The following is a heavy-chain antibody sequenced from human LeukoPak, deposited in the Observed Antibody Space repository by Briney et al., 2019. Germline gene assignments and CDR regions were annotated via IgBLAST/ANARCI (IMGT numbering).Heavy chain of an antibody. D-gene: IGHD1-14*01. CDR2: MNPNSGNT. CDR1: GYTFTSYD. J-gene: IGHJ4*02. CDR3: ARGPPEHPQGY. V-gene: IGHV1-8*01. Sequence: ASVKVSCKASGYTFTSYDINWVRHATGQGLEWMGWMNPNSGNTGYAQKFQGRVTMTRDTSISTAYMELSTLRSEDTAVYYCARGPPEHPQGYWGQGTLVTVSS.